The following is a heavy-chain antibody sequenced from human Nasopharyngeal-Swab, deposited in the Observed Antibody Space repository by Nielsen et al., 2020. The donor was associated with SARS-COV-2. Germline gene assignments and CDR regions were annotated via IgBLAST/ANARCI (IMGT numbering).Heavy chain of an antibody. CDR2: ISGSGGST. CDR1: GFTFSSYA. D-gene: IGHD2-15*01. V-gene: IGHV3-23*01. Sequence: GGSLRLSCAASGFTFSSYAMSWVRQAPGKGLEWVSAISGSGGSTYYADSVKGRFTISRDNSKNTLYLQMNSLRAEDTAVYYCAKRLAGYCSGGSCPRGWYFDLWGRGTLVTVPS. CDR3: AKRLAGYCSGGSCPRGWYFDL. J-gene: IGHJ2*01.